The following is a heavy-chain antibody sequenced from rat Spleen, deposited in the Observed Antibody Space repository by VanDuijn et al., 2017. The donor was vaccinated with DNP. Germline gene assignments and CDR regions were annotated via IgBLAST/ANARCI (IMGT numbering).Heavy chain of an antibody. CDR1: GFTFSNYG. V-gene: IGHV5S13*01. Sequence: EVQLVESGGGLVQPGRSLKLSCTASGFTFSNYGMAWVRQAPTKGLEWVATISTSGGSTYYRDSVKGRFTISRDNAKSTLYLQMNSLRSEDTATYYCTRVIYYYLDYWGQGVMVTVSS. CDR3: TRVIYYYLDY. D-gene: IGHD1-1*01. J-gene: IGHJ2*01. CDR2: ISTSGGST.